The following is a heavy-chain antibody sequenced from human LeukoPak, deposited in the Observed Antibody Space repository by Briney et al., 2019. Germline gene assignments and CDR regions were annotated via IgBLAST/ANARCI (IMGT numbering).Heavy chain of an antibody. CDR3: ARDMLGRDCSGGSCYGYGLDV. J-gene: IGHJ6*02. D-gene: IGHD2-15*01. Sequence: GGSLRLSCAASGFTFGSYSMNWIRQAPGKGLEWVCSITSSSTFIYHAESGKGRFTIFRDNAKNTLHLQMNSLRVEDTAVYYWARDMLGRDCSGGSCYGYGLDVWGQGTTVIVSS. V-gene: IGHV3-21*01. CDR2: ITSSSTFI. CDR1: GFTFGSYS.